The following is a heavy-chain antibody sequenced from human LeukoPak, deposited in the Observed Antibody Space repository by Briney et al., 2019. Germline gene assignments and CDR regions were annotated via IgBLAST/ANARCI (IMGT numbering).Heavy chain of an antibody. Sequence: GESLKISCKGSGYSFTSYWIYWVRQMPGKGLEWMGRIDPSDSYTNYSPSFQGHVTISTDKSITTAYLQWSSLTASDTAMYYCARYCCIAAAGPDYWGQGTLVTVSS. V-gene: IGHV5-10-1*01. J-gene: IGHJ4*02. CDR1: GYSFTSYW. CDR2: IDPSDSYT. CDR3: ARYCCIAAAGPDY. D-gene: IGHD6-13*01.